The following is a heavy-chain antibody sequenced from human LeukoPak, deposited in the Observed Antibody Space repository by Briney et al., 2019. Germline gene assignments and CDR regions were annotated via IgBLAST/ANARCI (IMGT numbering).Heavy chain of an antibody. V-gene: IGHV4-39*01. J-gene: IGHJ4*02. Sequence: SETLSLTCTVSGGSIRSSYYYWGWIRQPPGKGLEWIGSIYYSGSTYYNPSLKSRVTISVDTSKNQFSLKLSSVTAADTAVYYCASPYYDFWSGYYFWGQGTLVTVSS. D-gene: IGHD3-3*01. CDR1: GGSIRSSYYY. CDR2: IYYSGST. CDR3: ASPYYDFWSGYYF.